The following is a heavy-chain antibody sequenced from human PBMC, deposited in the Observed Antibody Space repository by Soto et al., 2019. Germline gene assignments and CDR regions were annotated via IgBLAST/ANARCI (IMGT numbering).Heavy chain of an antibody. CDR1: GFTFSSYG. J-gene: IGHJ4*02. D-gene: IGHD5-12*01. Sequence: GGSLRLSCAASGFTFSSYGMHWVRQAPGKGLEWVAVISYDGSNKYYADSVKGRFTISRDNSKNTLYLQMNSLRAEDTAVYYCAKGGIVATILTGFDYWGQGTLVTVSS. CDR2: ISYDGSNK. CDR3: AKGGIVATILTGFDY. V-gene: IGHV3-30*18.